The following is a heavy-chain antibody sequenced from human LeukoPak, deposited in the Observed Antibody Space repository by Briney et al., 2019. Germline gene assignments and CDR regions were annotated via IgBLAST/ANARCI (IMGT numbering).Heavy chain of an antibody. CDR1: GYTFTSYY. CDR3: AKDGSSSWYIGANKYFQH. CDR2: INPKSGGT. Sequence: GASVKVSCKASGYTFTSYYMHWVRQAPGQGLEWMGWINPKSGGTNYAQKFQGRVTMTRDTSTSTAYMELSSLRSDDTAVYYCAKDGSSSWYIGANKYFQHWGQGTLVTVSS. D-gene: IGHD6-13*01. J-gene: IGHJ1*01. V-gene: IGHV1-2*02.